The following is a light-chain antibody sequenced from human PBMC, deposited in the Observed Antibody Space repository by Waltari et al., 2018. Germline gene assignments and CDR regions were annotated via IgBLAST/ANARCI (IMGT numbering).Light chain of an antibody. CDR1: SSDVGGYNY. Sequence: QSALTQAASVSGSPGQPLTTSSTGTSSDVGGYNYVSWYQQHPGKAPKLIIDDVSNRPSGVSNRFSGSKSGNTASLTISGLQAEDEADYYCNSYASSNTRVFGGGTKLTVL. CDR2: DVS. V-gene: IGLV2-14*03. CDR3: NSYASSNTRV. J-gene: IGLJ3*02.